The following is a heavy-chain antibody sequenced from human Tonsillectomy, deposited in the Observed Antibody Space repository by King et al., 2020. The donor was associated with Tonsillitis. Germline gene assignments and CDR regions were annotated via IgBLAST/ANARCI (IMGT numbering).Heavy chain of an antibody. CDR2: INQDGSEK. V-gene: IGHV3-7*01. J-gene: IGHJ3*02. D-gene: IGHD2-15*01. CDR1: AFTISSYW. Sequence: VQLVESGGGLVQRGGSLRLSCAASAFTISSYWMTWVRQAPGKGLEWVANINQDGSEKFYVDSVKGRFTISRDNGKNSLYLQMNGLRDEDTAIHYCAREYCSGGTCYPGAFDIWGQGTMLTVSS. CDR3: AREYCSGGTCYPGAFDI.